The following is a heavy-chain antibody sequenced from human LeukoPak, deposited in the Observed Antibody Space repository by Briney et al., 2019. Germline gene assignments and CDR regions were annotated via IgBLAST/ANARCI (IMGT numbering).Heavy chain of an antibody. Sequence: SETLSLTCAVYGGSFSGYYWSWIRQPPGKGLEWIGEINHSGSTNYNPSLKSQVTISVDTSKNQFSLKLSSVTAADTAVYYCARRLLLRNWFDPWGQGTLVTVSS. CDR2: INHSGST. J-gene: IGHJ5*02. CDR3: ARRLLLRNWFDP. D-gene: IGHD2-15*01. CDR1: GGSFSGYY. V-gene: IGHV4-34*01.